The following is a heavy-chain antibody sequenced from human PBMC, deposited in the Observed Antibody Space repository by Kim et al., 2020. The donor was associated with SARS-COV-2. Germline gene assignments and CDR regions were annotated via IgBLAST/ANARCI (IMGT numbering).Heavy chain of an antibody. D-gene: IGHD6-19*01. CDR3: ARSQRIAVAGTGFDY. V-gene: IGHV3-21*01. Sequence: GGSLRLSCAASGFTFSSYSMNWVRQAPGKGLEWVSSISSSSSYIYYADSVKGRFTISRDNAKNSLYLQMNSLRAEDTAVYYCARSQRIAVAGTGFDYWGQGTLVTVSA. CDR1: GFTFSSYS. CDR2: ISSSSSYI. J-gene: IGHJ4*02.